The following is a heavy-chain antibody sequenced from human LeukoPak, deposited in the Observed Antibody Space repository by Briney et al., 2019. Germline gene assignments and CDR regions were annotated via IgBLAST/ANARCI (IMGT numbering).Heavy chain of an antibody. V-gene: IGHV4-38-2*02. CDR1: GYSISSGYY. CDR3: ASTGERHIFDY. CDR2: IYHSGST. D-gene: IGHD1-1*01. J-gene: IGHJ4*02. Sequence: SETLSLTCTVSGYSISSGYYWGWIRQPPGKGLEWIGSIYHSGSTYYNPSLKSRVTISVDTSKNQFSLKLSSVTAADTALYYCASTGERHIFDYWGQETLVTISS.